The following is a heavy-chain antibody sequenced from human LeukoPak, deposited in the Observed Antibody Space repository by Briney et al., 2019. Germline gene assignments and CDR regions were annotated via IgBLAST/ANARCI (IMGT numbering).Heavy chain of an antibody. D-gene: IGHD3-22*01. CDR1: GGSISSSNW. CDR3: QTYYYDSSGPTSDY. Sequence: SGTLSLTCAVSGGSISSSNWWSWVRQPPGKGLEWIGEIYHSGSTNYNPSLKSRVTISVDKSKNQFSLKLSSVTAADTAVYYCQTYYYDSSGPTSDYWGQGTLVTVSS. CDR2: IYHSGST. V-gene: IGHV4-4*02. J-gene: IGHJ4*02.